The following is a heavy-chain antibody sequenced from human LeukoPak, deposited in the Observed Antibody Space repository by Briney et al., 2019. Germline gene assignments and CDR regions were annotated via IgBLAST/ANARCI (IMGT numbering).Heavy chain of an antibody. CDR2: IYSGGST. CDR3: ARVDYGSGSYFDY. J-gene: IGHJ4*02. D-gene: IGHD3-10*01. V-gene: IGHV3-53*01. CDR1: GFTVSSNY. Sequence: GGSLRLSCAASGFTVSSNYMSWVRRAPGKGLEWVSVIYSGGSTDYADSVKGRFAISRDNSKNMLYLQLNSLRAEDAAVYYCARVDYGSGSYFDYWGQGTLVTVSS.